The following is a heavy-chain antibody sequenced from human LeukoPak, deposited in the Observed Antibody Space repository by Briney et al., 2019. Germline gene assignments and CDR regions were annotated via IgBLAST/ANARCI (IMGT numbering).Heavy chain of an antibody. J-gene: IGHJ4*02. CDR1: GFTFSSYG. D-gene: IGHD1-14*01. V-gene: IGHV3-33*01. CDR2: IWYDGSNK. CDR3: LTPAGWVNY. Sequence: GRSLRLSCAASGFTFSSYGMHWVRQAPGKGLEWVAVIWYDGSNKYYADSVKGRFTISRDNSKNTPYLQMNSLRAEDTAVYYCLTPAGWVNYWGQGTLVTGSS.